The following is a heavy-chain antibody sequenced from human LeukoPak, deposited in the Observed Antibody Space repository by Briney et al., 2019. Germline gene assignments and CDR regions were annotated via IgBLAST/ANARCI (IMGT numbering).Heavy chain of an antibody. CDR1: GGSFSANY. D-gene: IGHD6-13*01. CDR3: ARDLGSSWFEPLDY. V-gene: IGHV4-34*10. Sequence: KPSETLSLTCAVSGGSFSANYWSWIRQPPGKGLEWMGEINFSGSTNYNPSLESRIIMSLDSSKNQFSLKLSSVTAADTAVYYCARDLGSSWFEPLDYWGQGILVIVSS. CDR2: INFSGST. J-gene: IGHJ4*02.